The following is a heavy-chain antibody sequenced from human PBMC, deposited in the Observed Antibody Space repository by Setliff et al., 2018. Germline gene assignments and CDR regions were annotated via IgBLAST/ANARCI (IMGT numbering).Heavy chain of an antibody. CDR1: GYTLTNYD. J-gene: IGHJ4*02. V-gene: IGHV1-8*02. Sequence: ASVKVSCKASGYTLTNYDINWLRQAAGQGLEWMGWMNPNSGNTGYAQKFQGRVTMTRDTSTSTAYMELSSLRSEDRAIYHCVRGGRTLTTLPPSPPFAYWGQGTLVTVSS. CDR3: VRGGRTLTTLPPSPPFAY. D-gene: IGHD4-17*01. CDR2: MNPNSGNT.